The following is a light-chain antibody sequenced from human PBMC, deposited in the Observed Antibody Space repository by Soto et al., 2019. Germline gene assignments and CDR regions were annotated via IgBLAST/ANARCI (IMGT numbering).Light chain of an antibody. CDR1: SSDVGGYNY. Sequence: QSELTQPPSASGSPGQSVTISCTGTSSDVGGYNYVSWYQQHPGKAPKLMIYEVSKRPSGVPDRFSGSKSGNTASLTVSGLQAEDEADYYCSSYAGSNIHYVFGTGTKVTVL. CDR3: SSYAGSNIHYV. V-gene: IGLV2-8*01. CDR2: EVS. J-gene: IGLJ1*01.